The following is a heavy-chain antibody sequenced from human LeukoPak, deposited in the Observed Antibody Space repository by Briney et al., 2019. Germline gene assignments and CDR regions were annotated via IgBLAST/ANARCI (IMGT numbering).Heavy chain of an antibody. J-gene: IGHJ4*02. V-gene: IGHV3-30-3*01. CDR1: GFTFSSYA. CDR3: ARAKNFDY. Sequence: GGSLRLSCAASGFTFSSYATHWVRQAPGKGLEWVAVISYDGSNKYYADSVKGRFTISRDNSKNTLYLQMNSLRAEDTAVYYCARAKNFDYWGQGTLVTVSS. CDR2: ISYDGSNK.